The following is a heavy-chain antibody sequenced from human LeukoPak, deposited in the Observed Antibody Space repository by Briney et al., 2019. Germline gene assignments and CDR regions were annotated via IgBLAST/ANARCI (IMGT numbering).Heavy chain of an antibody. Sequence: ASVKVSCKASGGTFSSYAISWVRQAPGQGLEWMGGIIPIFGTANYAQKFQGRVTITADKSTSTAYMELSSLRSEDTAVYYCAREFGESTRTYFDYWGQGTLVTVSS. CDR2: IIPIFGTA. V-gene: IGHV1-69*06. J-gene: IGHJ4*02. CDR3: AREFGESTRTYFDY. D-gene: IGHD3-10*01. CDR1: GGTFSSYA.